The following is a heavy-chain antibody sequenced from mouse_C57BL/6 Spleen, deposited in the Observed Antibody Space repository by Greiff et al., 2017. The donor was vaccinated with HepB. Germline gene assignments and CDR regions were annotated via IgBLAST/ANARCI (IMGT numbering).Heavy chain of an antibody. V-gene: IGHV1-20*01. J-gene: IGHJ2*01. D-gene: IGHD1-1*01. CDR1: GYSFTGYF. CDR3: ARFVSSYFYYFDY. CDR2: INPYNGDT. Sequence: VQLKQSGPELVKPGDSVKISCKASGYSFTGYFMNWVMQSHGKSLEWIGRINPYNGDTFYNQKFKGKATLTVDKSSSTAHMELRSLTSEDSAVYYCARFVSSYFYYFDYWGQGTTLTVSS.